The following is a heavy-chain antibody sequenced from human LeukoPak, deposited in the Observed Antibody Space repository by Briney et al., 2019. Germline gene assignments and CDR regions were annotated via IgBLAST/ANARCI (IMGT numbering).Heavy chain of an antibody. J-gene: IGHJ6*02. CDR3: ASLDTAMVTPYYYYGMDV. CDR2: IYHSGSP. V-gene: IGHV4-30-2*01. CDR1: GGSISSGGYS. Sequence: PSQTLSLTCAVSGGSISSGGYSWSWIRQPPGKGLEWIGYIYHSGSPYYNPSLKSRVTISVDTSKNQLSLKLTSVTAADTAVYYCASLDTAMVTPYYYYGMDVWGQGTTVTVSS. D-gene: IGHD5-18*01.